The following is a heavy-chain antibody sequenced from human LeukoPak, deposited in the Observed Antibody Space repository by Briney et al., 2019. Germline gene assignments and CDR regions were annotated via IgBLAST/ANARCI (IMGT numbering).Heavy chain of an antibody. Sequence: SETLSLTCTVSGGSISSGGYYWSWIRQPPGKGLEWIGYIYHSGSTYYNPSLKSRVTISVDRSKNQFSLKLSSVTAADTAVYYCARVYDFWSGSFDYWGQGTLVTVSS. V-gene: IGHV4-30-2*01. D-gene: IGHD3-3*01. CDR1: GGSISSGGYY. CDR3: ARVYDFWSGSFDY. CDR2: IYHSGST. J-gene: IGHJ4*02.